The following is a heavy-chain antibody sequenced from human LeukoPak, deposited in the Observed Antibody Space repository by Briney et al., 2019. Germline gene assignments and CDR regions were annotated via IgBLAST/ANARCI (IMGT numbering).Heavy chain of an antibody. Sequence: ASVKVSCKASGYTFTSYGISWERQAPGQGLEWMGWISAYNGNTNYAQKLQGRVTMTTDTSTSTAYMELRSLRSDDTAVYYCARAGPYSGSYPYYLDYWGQGTLVTVSS. J-gene: IGHJ4*02. V-gene: IGHV1-18*01. D-gene: IGHD1-26*01. CDR1: GYTFTSYG. CDR2: ISAYNGNT. CDR3: ARAGPYSGSYPYYLDY.